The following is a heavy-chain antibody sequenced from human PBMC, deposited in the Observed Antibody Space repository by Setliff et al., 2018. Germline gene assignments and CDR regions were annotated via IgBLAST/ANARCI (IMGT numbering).Heavy chain of an antibody. CDR1: GFTFSSYD. J-gene: IGHJ1*01. V-gene: IGHV3-23*01. Sequence: GESLKISCAASGFTFSSYDMSWVRQAPGKGLEWVSGISGTGATTNYADSVKGRFTISRDNSKNTLYLQMNSLTTEDTAVYYCAKVGSTWPGHFPHWGQGTLVTVSS. CDR2: ISGTGATT. CDR3: AKVGSTWPGHFPH. D-gene: IGHD6-13*01.